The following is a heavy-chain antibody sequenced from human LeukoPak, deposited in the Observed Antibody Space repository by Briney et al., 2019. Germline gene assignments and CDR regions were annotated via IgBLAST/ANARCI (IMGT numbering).Heavy chain of an antibody. V-gene: IGHV3-23*01. CDR2: ISGSGDST. CDR1: GFTFSSYG. CDR3: ALQRTLWQQLLDY. J-gene: IGHJ4*02. D-gene: IGHD6-13*01. Sequence: GGSLRLSCAASGFTFSSYGMSWVRQAPGKGLEWVSAISGSGDSTYYADSVKGRFTISRDNSKNTLYLQMNSLRAEDTAVYYCALQRTLWQQLLDYWGQGTLVTVSS.